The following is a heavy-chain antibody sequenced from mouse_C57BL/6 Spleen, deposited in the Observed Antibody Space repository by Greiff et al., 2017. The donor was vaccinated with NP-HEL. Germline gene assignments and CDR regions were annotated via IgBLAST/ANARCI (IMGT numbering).Heavy chain of an antibody. J-gene: IGHJ1*03. D-gene: IGHD1-1*01. CDR3: ERDLSSGSGYDWYFDV. CDR2: IYPGDGDT. V-gene: IGHV1-80*01. Sequence: VQLQQSGAELVKPGASVKISCKASGYAFSSYWMNWVKQRPGQGLEWIGQIYPGDGDTNYNGKFKGKATLTADKSSSTAYMQLSSLTSEDSAVYLGERDLSSGSGYDWYFDVWGTGTTVTVSS. CDR1: GYAFSSYW.